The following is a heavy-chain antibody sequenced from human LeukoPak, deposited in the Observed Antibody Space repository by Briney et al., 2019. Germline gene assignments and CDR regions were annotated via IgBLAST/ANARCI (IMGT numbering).Heavy chain of an antibody. Sequence: ASVKVSCKASGYTFTSYGINWVRQATGQGLEWMGWMNPNSGNTGYAQKFQGRVTMTRNTSISTAYMELSSLRSEDTAVYYCARERTIFGTYGMDVWGQGTTVTVSS. CDR3: ARERTIFGTYGMDV. V-gene: IGHV1-8*02. D-gene: IGHD3-3*01. J-gene: IGHJ6*02. CDR1: GYTFTSYG. CDR2: MNPNSGNT.